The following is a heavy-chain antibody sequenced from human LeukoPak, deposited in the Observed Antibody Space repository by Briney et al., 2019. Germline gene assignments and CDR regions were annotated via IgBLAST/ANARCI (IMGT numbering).Heavy chain of an antibody. J-gene: IGHJ4*02. CDR2: ISGSGGST. V-gene: IGHV3-23*01. CDR3: AKGAVSGPKIDY. Sequence: GGSLRLSCAASGFTFSTYAMSWARQAPGKGLEWVSAISGSGGSTYYADSVKGRFTISRDNSKNTLYLQMNSLRAEDTAVYYCAKGAVSGPKIDYWGQGTLVTVSS. CDR1: GFTFSTYA. D-gene: IGHD6-19*01.